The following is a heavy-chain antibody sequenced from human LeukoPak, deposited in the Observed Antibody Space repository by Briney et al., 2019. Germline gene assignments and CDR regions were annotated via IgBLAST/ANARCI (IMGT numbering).Heavy chain of an antibody. CDR2: ISYDGSNK. D-gene: IGHD3-22*01. CDR1: GFTFDDYT. V-gene: IGHV3-30*04. Sequence: PGGSLRLPCAASGFTFDDYTMHWVRQAPGKGLEWVAVISYDGSNKYYADSVKGRFTISRDNSKNTLYLQMNSLRAEDTAVYYCARDLDEAGLLEGDYWGQGTLVTVSS. CDR3: ARDLDEAGLLEGDY. J-gene: IGHJ4*02.